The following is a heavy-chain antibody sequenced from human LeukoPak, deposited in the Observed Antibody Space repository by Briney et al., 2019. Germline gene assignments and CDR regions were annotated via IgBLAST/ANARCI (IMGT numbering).Heavy chain of an antibody. V-gene: IGHV4-34*01. CDR3: ARDADYDTLTGYSGFDY. CDR1: GGSFSDYY. D-gene: IGHD3-9*01. Sequence: SETLSLTCAVYGGSFSDYYWVWIRQPPGKGLEWIGSVYYGGSTHYNPSLKSRVTISMDTSKNQFSLRLSSVTAADTAVYYCARDADYDTLTGYSGFDYWGQGTLVPVSS. CDR2: VYYGGST. J-gene: IGHJ4*02.